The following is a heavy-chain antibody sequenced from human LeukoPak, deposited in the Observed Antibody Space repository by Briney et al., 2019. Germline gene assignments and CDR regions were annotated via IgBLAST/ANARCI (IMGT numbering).Heavy chain of an antibody. Sequence: SQTPSFTCAVSGGSISSGGYSWSWIRQPPGKGLEWIGYIYHSGSTYYNPSLKSRVTISVDRSKNQFSLKLSSVTAADTAVYYCARGVRRHNWFDPWGQGTLVTVSS. D-gene: IGHD4-23*01. CDR3: ARGVRRHNWFDP. CDR1: GGSISSGGYS. CDR2: IYHSGST. V-gene: IGHV4-30-2*01. J-gene: IGHJ5*02.